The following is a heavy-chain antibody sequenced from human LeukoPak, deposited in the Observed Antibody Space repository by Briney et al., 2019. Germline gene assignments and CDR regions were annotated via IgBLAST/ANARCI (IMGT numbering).Heavy chain of an antibody. Sequence: GASVKVSCKASGGTFSSYAISWVRQAPGQGLEWMGVIIPIFGTANYAQKFQGRVTITADESTNTAYMELNSLRSDDTAVYYCAYDLGGSYYHWGQGTLVTVSS. V-gene: IGHV1-69*13. D-gene: IGHD1-26*01. CDR1: GGTFSSYA. CDR3: AYDLGGSYYH. CDR2: IIPIFGTA. J-gene: IGHJ4*02.